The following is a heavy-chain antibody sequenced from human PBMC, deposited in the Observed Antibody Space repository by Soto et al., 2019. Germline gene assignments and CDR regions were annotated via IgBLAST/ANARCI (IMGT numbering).Heavy chain of an antibody. CDR1: GFTFSSYA. CDR2: ISGSGGST. J-gene: IGHJ4*02. Sequence: EVQLLESGGGLVQPGGSLRLSCAASGFTFSSYAMSWVRHAPGKGLEWVSAISGSGGSTYYADSVKGGFTISRDNSKNTLYLQMNSLRAEDTTVYYCAKDWNYSNRPEFDYWGQGTLVTVSS. V-gene: IGHV3-23*01. D-gene: IGHD4-4*01. CDR3: AKDWNYSNRPEFDY.